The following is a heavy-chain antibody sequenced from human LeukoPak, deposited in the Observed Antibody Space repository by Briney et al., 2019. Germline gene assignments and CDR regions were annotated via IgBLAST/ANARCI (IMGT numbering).Heavy chain of an antibody. V-gene: IGHV1-2*02. CDR2: INPNSGGT. J-gene: IGHJ6*02. Sequence: GASVKVSCKASGYTFTGYYMHWARQAPGQGLEWMGWINPNSGGTNYAQKFRGRVTMTRDTSISTAYMELSRLRSDDTGVYYCARDAGFLEWLVSYGMDAWGQGTTVTVSS. D-gene: IGHD3-3*01. CDR1: GYTFTGYY. CDR3: ARDAGFLEWLVSYGMDA.